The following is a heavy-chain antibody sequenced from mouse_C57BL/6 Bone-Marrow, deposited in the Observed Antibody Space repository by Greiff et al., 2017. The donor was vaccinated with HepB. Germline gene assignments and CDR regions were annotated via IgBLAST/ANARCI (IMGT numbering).Heavy chain of an antibody. CDR2: INPNNGGT. J-gene: IGHJ4*01. V-gene: IGHV1-22*01. CDR3: APITTVVATDYAMDY. CDR1: GYTFTDYN. D-gene: IGHD1-1*01. Sequence: VQLQQSGPELVKPGASVKMSCKASGYTFTDYNMHWVKQSHGKSLEWIGYINPNNGGTSYNQKFKGKATLTVNKSSSTAYMELRSLTSEDSAVYYCAPITTVVATDYAMDYWGQGTSVTVSS.